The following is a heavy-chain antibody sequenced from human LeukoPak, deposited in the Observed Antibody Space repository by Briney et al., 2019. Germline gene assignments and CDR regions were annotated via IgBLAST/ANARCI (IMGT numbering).Heavy chain of an antibody. CDR1: GFTFSSYW. D-gene: IGHD5-12*01. Sequence: PGGSLRLSCAASGFTFSSYWMSWVRQAPGKGLEWVANKKQDGSEKYYVDSVKGRFTISRDNAKNSLYLQMNSLRAEDAAVYYCARDPHSGYDYGFDYWGQGTLVTVSS. CDR3: ARDPHSGYDYGFDY. J-gene: IGHJ4*02. CDR2: KKQDGSEK. V-gene: IGHV3-7*01.